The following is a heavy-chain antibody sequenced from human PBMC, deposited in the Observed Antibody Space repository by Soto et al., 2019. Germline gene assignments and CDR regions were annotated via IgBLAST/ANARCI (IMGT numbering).Heavy chain of an antibody. Sequence: SETLSLTCTVSGGSISSYYWSWIRQPPGKGLEWIGYIYYSGSTNYNPSLKSRVTISVDTSKNQFSLKLSSVTAADTAVYYCASSIAYCGGDCYPYYFDYWGQGTLVTVSS. CDR3: ASSIAYCGGDCYPYYFDY. D-gene: IGHD2-21*02. CDR2: IYYSGST. CDR1: GGSISSYY. J-gene: IGHJ4*02. V-gene: IGHV4-59*01.